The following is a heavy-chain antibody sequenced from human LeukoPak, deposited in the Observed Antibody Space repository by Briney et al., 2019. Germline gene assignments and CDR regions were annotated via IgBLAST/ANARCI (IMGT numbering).Heavy chain of an antibody. Sequence: PGGSLRLSCAASGFTFSSFGMNWVRQAPGKGLEWVSYISSSSSTIYYADSVKGRFTISRDNAKNSLYLQMNSLRAEDTAVYYCASRLKLTYYYDSSGYYWGQGTLVTVSS. V-gene: IGHV3-48*01. CDR3: ASRLKLTYYYDSSGYY. J-gene: IGHJ4*02. CDR1: GFTFSSFG. D-gene: IGHD3-22*01. CDR2: ISSSSSTI.